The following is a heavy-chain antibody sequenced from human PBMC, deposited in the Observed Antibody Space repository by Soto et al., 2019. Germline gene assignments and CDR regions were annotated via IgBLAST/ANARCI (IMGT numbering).Heavy chain of an antibody. J-gene: IGHJ6*02. CDR3: ARAYSGRLPRRADYYYAMDV. D-gene: IGHD2-15*01. Sequence: GGSLRLSCAASGFTLSAYDMHWVRQAEGKGLEWVSALGAADDPYYLVSVKGRFTISRENAKNSLYLQMNNLRAGDTAVYYCARAYSGRLPRRADYYYAMDVWGQGTTVTISS. V-gene: IGHV3-13*05. CDR2: LGAADDP. CDR1: GFTLSAYD.